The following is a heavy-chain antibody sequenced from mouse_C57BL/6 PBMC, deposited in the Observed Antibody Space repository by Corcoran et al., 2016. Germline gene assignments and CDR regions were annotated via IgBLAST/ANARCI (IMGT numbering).Heavy chain of an antibody. V-gene: IGHV1-76*01. CDR2: IYPGSGNT. CDR1: GYTFTDYY. Sequence: QVQLKQSGAELVRPGASVKLSCKASGYTFTDYYINWVKQRPGQGLEWIARIYPGSGNTYYNEKFKGKATLTAEKSSSTAYMQLSSLTSEDSAVYFCARDDYDVLTWFAYWGQGTLVTVSA. J-gene: IGHJ3*01. CDR3: ARDDYDVLTWFAY. D-gene: IGHD2-4*01.